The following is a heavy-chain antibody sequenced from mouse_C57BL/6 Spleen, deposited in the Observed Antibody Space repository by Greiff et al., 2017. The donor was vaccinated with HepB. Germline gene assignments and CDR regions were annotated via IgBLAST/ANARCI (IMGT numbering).Heavy chain of an antibody. CDR1: GFNIKGYY. Sequence: EVQLQQSGAELVKPGASVKLSCTASGFNIKGYYMHWVKQRTEQGLEWIGRIDPEDGETKYAPKFQGKATITADTSSNTAYLQLSSLTSEDTAVYYCASRGGGSSYGWYFDVWGTGTTVTVSS. J-gene: IGHJ1*03. CDR3: ASRGGGSSYGWYFDV. CDR2: IDPEDGET. V-gene: IGHV14-2*01. D-gene: IGHD1-1*01.